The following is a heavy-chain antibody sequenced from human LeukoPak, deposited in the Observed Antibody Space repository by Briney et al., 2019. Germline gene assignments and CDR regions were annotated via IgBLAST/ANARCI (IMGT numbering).Heavy chain of an antibody. CDR3: PRDLSAAYDF. V-gene: IGHV3-33*01. D-gene: IGHD2-21*01. CDR2: LVYDERN. CDR1: GFPFSSYG. Sequence: GGSLRLSCAASGFPFSSYGMHWVRQAPGKGLEWVARLVYDERNDYANSVKGRFTISRDNSKNTLYLQMDNLRVDDTAVYYCPRDLSAAYDFWGQGILVTVSS. J-gene: IGHJ4*02.